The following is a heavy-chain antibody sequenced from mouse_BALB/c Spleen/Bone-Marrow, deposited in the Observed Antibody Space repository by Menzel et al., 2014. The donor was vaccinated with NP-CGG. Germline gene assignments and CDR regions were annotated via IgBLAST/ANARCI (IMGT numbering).Heavy chain of an antibody. J-gene: IGHJ4*01. CDR3: ARGWYSMDD. CDR2: ILPGNTNA. Sequence: QVQLQQSGAEQMQPGASVKISCKATGYTFSHYWIAWVKQRHGHGLEWIGEILPGNTNANYNEKFKGRATFTADTSSNTAYLQLSSLTTEDSAVYYCARGWYSMDDWGQGTSVTVSS. CDR1: GYTFSHYW. V-gene: IGHV1-9*01.